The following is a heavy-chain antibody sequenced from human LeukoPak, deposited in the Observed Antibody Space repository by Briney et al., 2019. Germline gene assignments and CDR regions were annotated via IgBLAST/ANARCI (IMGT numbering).Heavy chain of an antibody. CDR1: GGSISSSSYY. CDR2: IYYSGST. CDR3: ARAAGTYYYDTSGYYRPDHYFDY. J-gene: IGHJ4*02. D-gene: IGHD3-22*01. V-gene: IGHV4-61*01. Sequence: SETLSLTCTVSGGSISSSSYYWSWIRQPPGQGLEWIGYIYYSGSTNYNPSLKSRVTISVDTSKNQFSLKVSSVTAADTAVYYCARAAGTYYYDTSGYYRPDHYFDYWGQGTLVTVSS.